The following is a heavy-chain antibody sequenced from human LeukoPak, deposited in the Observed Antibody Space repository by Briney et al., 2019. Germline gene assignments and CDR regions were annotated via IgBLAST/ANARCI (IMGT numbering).Heavy chain of an antibody. D-gene: IGHD1-14*01. CDR1: GGTFSSYA. CDR3: ARVPELDAFDI. Sequence: GASVKVSCKASGGTFSSYAISWVQQAPGQGLEWMGRIIPIFGTANYAQKFQGRVTITTDESTSTACMELGSLRSEDTAVYYCARVPELDAFDIWGQGTMVTVSS. J-gene: IGHJ3*02. CDR2: IIPIFGTA. V-gene: IGHV1-69*05.